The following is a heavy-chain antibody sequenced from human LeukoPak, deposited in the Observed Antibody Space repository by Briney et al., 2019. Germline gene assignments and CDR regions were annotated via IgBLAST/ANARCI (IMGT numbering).Heavy chain of an antibody. D-gene: IGHD3-10*01. Sequence: PSETLSLTCAVYGGSFSGYYWSWIRQPPGKGLEWIGEINHSGSTNYNPSLKSRVTISVDKSKNQFSLKLSSVTAADTAVYYCARDSRYYANYYYYMDVWGKGTTVTVSS. V-gene: IGHV4-34*01. J-gene: IGHJ6*03. CDR3: ARDSRYYANYYYYMDV. CDR1: GGSFSGYY. CDR2: INHSGST.